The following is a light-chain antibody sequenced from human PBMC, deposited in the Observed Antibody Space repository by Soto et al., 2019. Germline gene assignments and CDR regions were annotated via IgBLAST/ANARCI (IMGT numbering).Light chain of an antibody. V-gene: IGLV2-14*01. Sequence: TQPASVSGAPGQSIAMSCTGTSSDIGAYDYVSWYQQYPGRVPKLIIHEVTNRPSGVSDRFSGSKSGNTASLTISGLQTEDEADYYCSSHAGSNAFYVFGTGTKVTVL. CDR2: EVT. CDR1: SSDIGAYDY. J-gene: IGLJ1*01. CDR3: SSHAGSNAFYV.